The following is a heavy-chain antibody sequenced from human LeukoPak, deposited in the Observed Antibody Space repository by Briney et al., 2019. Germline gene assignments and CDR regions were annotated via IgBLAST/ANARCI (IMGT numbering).Heavy chain of an antibody. CDR3: ARGPPNWGYDY. CDR1: GYTFTSYD. CDR2: MNPYSGNT. Sequence: GASVKVSCKASGYTFTSYDINWVRQATGQGLEWMGWMNPYSGNTGFAQKFQDRVTMTRNTSISTAYMELSSLRSDDTAVYYCARGPPNWGYDYWGPGTLVTVSS. V-gene: IGHV1-8*01. J-gene: IGHJ4*02. D-gene: IGHD7-27*01.